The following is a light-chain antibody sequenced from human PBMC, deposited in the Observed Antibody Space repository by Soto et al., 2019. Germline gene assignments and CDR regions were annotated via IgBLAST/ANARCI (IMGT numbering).Light chain of an antibody. CDR3: QQANSFPFT. CDR2: AAS. J-gene: IGKJ4*01. Sequence: DIQMTQSQSSVSASVGDRVTITCRASQGISSWLAWHQQKPGKAPKLLIYAASTLQSGVPSRFSGSGSGTDFTLTISSLQPEDFATYFCQQANSFPFTFGGGTKVEIK. CDR1: QGISSW. V-gene: IGKV1D-12*01.